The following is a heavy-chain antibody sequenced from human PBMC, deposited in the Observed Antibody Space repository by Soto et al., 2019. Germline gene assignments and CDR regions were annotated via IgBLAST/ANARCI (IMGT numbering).Heavy chain of an antibody. Sequence: EVQLLESGGGLVQSGGSLRLSCAASGFTFSSNAMSWVRQAPGKGLEWVSAISGSGGSTYYADSVKGRFTISRDNSKNTLYLQMNSLRAEDTAVYYCAKGRHYGSVQLYYFDYWGQGTLVTVSS. D-gene: IGHD3-10*01. CDR1: GFTFSSNA. CDR2: ISGSGGST. J-gene: IGHJ4*02. V-gene: IGHV3-23*01. CDR3: AKGRHYGSVQLYYFDY.